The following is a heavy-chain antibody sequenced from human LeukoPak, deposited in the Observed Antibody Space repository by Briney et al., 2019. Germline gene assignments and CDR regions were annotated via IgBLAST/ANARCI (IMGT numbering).Heavy chain of an antibody. J-gene: IGHJ4*02. CDR2: IYHSGSN. Sequence: SETLSLTCTVSGGSISTYYWSWIRQPPGKGLEWIGIIYHSGSNHYNPSLKSLVSISVDTSKNQFSLILTSVTAADTAVYYCARVDIVATIHFDYWGQGTLVTVSS. V-gene: IGHV4-59*08. CDR3: ARVDIVATIHFDY. D-gene: IGHD5-12*01. CDR1: GGSISTYY.